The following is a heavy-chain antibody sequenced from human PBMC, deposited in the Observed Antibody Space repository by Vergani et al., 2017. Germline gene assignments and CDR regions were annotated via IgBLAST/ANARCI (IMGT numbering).Heavy chain of an antibody. Sequence: QLQLQESGPGLVKPSETLSLTCTVSGGSLSSSSYYWRWIRQPPGKGLEWIGEINHSGSTNYNPSLKSRVTISVDTSKNQFSLKLTSVTAADTAVYYCARDRGEYGDNQYYYYYMDVWGKGTTVTVSS. V-gene: IGHV4-39*07. D-gene: IGHD4-17*01. CDR2: INHSGST. CDR1: GGSLSSSSYY. CDR3: ARDRGEYGDNQYYYYYMDV. J-gene: IGHJ6*03.